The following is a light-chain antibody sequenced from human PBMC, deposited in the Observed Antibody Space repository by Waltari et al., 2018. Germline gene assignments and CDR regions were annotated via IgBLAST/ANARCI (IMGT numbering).Light chain of an antibody. CDR1: SGSIASNY. CDR3: QSYDSSNPVV. CDR2: EDY. Sequence: NFMLTQPHSASASPGKTVTISCTRSSGSIASNYVQWYQQRPGSAPTTVIYEDYQRPSGVPDRFSGSIDSSSNSASLTISGLKTEDEADYYCQSYDSSNPVVFGGGTKLTGL. V-gene: IGLV6-57*04. J-gene: IGLJ2*01.